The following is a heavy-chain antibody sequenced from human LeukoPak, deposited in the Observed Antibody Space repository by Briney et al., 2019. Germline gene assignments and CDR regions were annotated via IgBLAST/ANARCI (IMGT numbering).Heavy chain of an antibody. J-gene: IGHJ4*02. V-gene: IGHV3-48*03. CDR1: GFTFSSYE. CDR3: AREPPFDGSGSYKGGFDY. Sequence: PGGSLRLSCAASGFTFSSYEMNWVRQAPGKGLEWVSYISSSGSTIYYADSVKGRFTISRDNAKNSLYLQMNSLRAEDTAVYYCAREPPFDGSGSYKGGFDYWGQGTLVTVSS. CDR2: ISSSGSTI. D-gene: IGHD3-10*01.